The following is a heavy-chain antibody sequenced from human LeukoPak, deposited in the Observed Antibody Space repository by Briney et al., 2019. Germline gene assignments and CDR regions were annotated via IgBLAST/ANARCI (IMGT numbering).Heavy chain of an antibody. J-gene: IGHJ5*01. CDR1: GGSVSSSGYY. D-gene: IGHD2-15*01. CDR3: ARHGGCSGGSCYRKLDS. V-gene: IGHV4-39*01. CDR2: IYYSGST. Sequence: SQTLSLTCTVSGGSVSSSGYYWGWIRQPPGKGLEWIGSIYYSGSTYYSPSIKSRVTISVETSKNQFSLKLTSVTAADAAVYYCARHGGCSGGSCYRKLDSWGQGTLVTVSS.